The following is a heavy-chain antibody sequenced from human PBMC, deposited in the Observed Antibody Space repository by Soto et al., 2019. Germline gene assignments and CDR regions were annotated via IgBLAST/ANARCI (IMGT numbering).Heavy chain of an antibody. CDR3: ARDRDPMTTVTEIGC. Sequence: QVQLVESGGGVVQHGRSLRLSCAASGFTFSNYGMHWVRQAPGKGLEWVSVIWYDGSNNYYGDSVKGRFTISSDNSKNTLYLQMNSLRGEDMAVYYGARDRDPMTTVTEIGCWGQGTLVTVSS. CDR1: GFTFSNYG. J-gene: IGHJ4*02. CDR2: IWYDGSNN. D-gene: IGHD4-17*01. V-gene: IGHV3-33*01.